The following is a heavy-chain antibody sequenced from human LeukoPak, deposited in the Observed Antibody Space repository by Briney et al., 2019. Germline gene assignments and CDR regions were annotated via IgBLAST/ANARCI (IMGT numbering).Heavy chain of an antibody. D-gene: IGHD3-22*01. V-gene: IGHV1-69*13. CDR1: GGTFSSYA. J-gene: IGHJ3*02. CDR2: IIPIFGTA. Sequence: GASVKVSCKASGGTFSSYAISWVRQAPGQGLEWMGGIIPIFGTANYAQKFQGRVTITADESTSTAYMELSSLRSEDTAVYYCARHDSSGYSFLDAFDIWGQGTMVTVSS. CDR3: ARHDSSGYSFLDAFDI.